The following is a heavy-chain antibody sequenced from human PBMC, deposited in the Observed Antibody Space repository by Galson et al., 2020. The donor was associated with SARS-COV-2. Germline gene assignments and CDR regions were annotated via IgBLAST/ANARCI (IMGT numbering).Heavy chain of an antibody. Sequence: GGSLSLSCAASGFTFNRYAVTWVRQAPGRGLEWVSTISGSGGNTHYADSVKGRFTVSRDNSRNTVYLEMSYLRGDDTALYYCAKGLGSTVTTNFDYWGQGTLVTVSS. V-gene: IGHV3-23*01. CDR1: GFTFNRYA. CDR2: ISGSGGNT. J-gene: IGHJ4*02. CDR3: AKGLGSTVTTNFDY. D-gene: IGHD4-17*01.